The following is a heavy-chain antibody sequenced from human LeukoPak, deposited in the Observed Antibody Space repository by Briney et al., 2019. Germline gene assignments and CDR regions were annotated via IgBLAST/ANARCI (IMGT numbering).Heavy chain of an antibody. Sequence: PGGSLRLSCAASGFTFDDYAMHWVRHAPGKGLEWVSGISWNSGSIGYADSVKGRFTISRDNAKNSLYLQINSLRAEDMALYYCATGSGSYSGYYFDYWGQGTLVTVSS. CDR2: ISWNSGSI. V-gene: IGHV3-9*03. J-gene: IGHJ4*02. CDR1: GFTFDDYA. CDR3: ATGSGSYSGYYFDY. D-gene: IGHD1-26*01.